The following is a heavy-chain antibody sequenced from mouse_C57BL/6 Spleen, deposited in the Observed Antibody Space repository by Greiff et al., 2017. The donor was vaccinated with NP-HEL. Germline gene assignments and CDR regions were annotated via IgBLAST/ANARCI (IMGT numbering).Heavy chain of an antibody. V-gene: IGHV3-6*01. J-gene: IGHJ3*01. CDR2: ISYDGSN. Sequence: EVQLQESGPGLVKPSQSLSLTCSVTGYSITSGYYWNWIRQFPGNKLEWMGYISYDGSNNYNPSLKNRIPITRDTSKNQFFLKLNSVTTEATATYSWARDYGSSPAWFAYWGQGTLFTVSA. CDR1: GYSITSGYY. D-gene: IGHD1-1*01. CDR3: ARDYGSSPAWFAY.